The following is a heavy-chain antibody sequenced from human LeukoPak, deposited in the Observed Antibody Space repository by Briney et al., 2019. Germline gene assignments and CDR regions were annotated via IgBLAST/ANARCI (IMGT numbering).Heavy chain of an antibody. J-gene: IGHJ4*02. V-gene: IGHV1-18*04. D-gene: IGHD6-6*01. CDR1: GYTFTDYY. CDR2: ISAYNGNT. CDR3: AKDLRYSSSPIDY. Sequence: ASVKVSCKASGYTFTDYYIHWVRQAPGQGLEWMGWISAYNGNTNYAQKLQGRVTMTTDTSTSTAYMELRSLRSDDTAVYYCAKDLRYSSSPIDYWGQGTLVTVSS.